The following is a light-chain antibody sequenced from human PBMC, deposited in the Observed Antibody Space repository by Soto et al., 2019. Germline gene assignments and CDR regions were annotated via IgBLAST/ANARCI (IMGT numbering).Light chain of an antibody. Sequence: EIVLTQSPALLSVSPGERATLSRRASQSVTSNLAWYRQRPGQAPRLLIYDTFRRATGVPARFSGSGSGTEFTLTISSLQSEDFAVYYCQQYNDWPPWTFGQGTKVDIK. V-gene: IGKV3-15*01. CDR2: DTF. CDR1: QSVTSN. J-gene: IGKJ1*01. CDR3: QQYNDWPPWT.